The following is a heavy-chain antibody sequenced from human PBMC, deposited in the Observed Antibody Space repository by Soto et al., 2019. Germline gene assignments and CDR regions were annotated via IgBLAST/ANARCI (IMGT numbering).Heavy chain of an antibody. Sequence: QVQLRQWGAGLLKPSETLSLTCGVYGGSFTGYYWTWIRQPPGERLEWIGEMNHDGITNYNPSLKSRVPITLDTSKNQFSRRLTSVTAADTAVYFCARGQAYLRGVTFYYHGMDVWRQGTTVTVSS. CDR1: GGSFTGYY. J-gene: IGHJ6*02. D-gene: IGHD3-10*01. CDR2: MNHDGIT. CDR3: ARGQAYLRGVTFYYHGMDV. V-gene: IGHV4-34*01.